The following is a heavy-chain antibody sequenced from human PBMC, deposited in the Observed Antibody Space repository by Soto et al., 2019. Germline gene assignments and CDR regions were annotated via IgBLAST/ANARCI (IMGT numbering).Heavy chain of an antibody. Sequence: GGSLRLSCAASGFTFDDYTMHWVRQAPGKGLEWVSLISWDGGSTYYADSVKGRFTISRDNSKNSLYLQMNSLRTEDTALYYCAKDRSSRPLTYGMDVWGQGTTVTVSS. D-gene: IGHD1-26*01. J-gene: IGHJ6*02. CDR1: GFTFDDYT. CDR2: ISWDGGST. CDR3: AKDRSSRPLTYGMDV. V-gene: IGHV3-43*01.